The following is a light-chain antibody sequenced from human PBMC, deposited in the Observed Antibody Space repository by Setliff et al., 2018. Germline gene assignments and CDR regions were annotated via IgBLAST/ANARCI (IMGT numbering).Light chain of an antibody. CDR3: LSYTSQTTHAL. J-gene: IGLJ2*01. CDR1: SSDVGGYNY. V-gene: IGLV2-14*03. CDR2: GVS. Sequence: QSVLTQPAAVSGSPGQPITISCTGTSSDVGGYNYVSWYQQHPDKAPKLMIYGVSKRPSGVSDRFSGSKSGNTASLTISGLQAEDEADYYCLSYTSQTTHALFGGGTKVTVL.